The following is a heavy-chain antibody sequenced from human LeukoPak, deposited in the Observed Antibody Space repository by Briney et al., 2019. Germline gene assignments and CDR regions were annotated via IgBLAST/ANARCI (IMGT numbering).Heavy chain of an antibody. D-gene: IGHD2-8*01. J-gene: IGHJ4*02. CDR2: IYYSGST. CDR3: ARGMIPMD. CDR1: GGSFSGYY. V-gene: IGHV4-59*01. Sequence: SETLSLTCGVFGGSFSGYYWSWIRQPPGKGLEWIGYIYYSGSTNYNPSLKSRVTISVDTSKNQFSLRLSSVTAADTAVYYCARGMIPMDWGQGTLVTVSS.